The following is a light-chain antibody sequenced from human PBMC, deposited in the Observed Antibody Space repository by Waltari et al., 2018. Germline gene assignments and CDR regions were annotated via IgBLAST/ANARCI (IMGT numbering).Light chain of an antibody. J-gene: IGKJ2*01. CDR2: DAS. CDR1: HDINKH. Sequence: DIQLTQSPSSLSASVGDRVTITCRPSHDINKHLSWYQQKPGKAPKLLIYDASTLERGVPSRFSGSESGTDLTFTISDLQPDDIAIYYCQQYDSLPYTFGQGTKLEI. CDR3: QQYDSLPYT. V-gene: IGKV1-33*01.